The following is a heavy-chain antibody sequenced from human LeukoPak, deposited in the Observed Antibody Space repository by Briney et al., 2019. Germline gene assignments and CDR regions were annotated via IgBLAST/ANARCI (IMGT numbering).Heavy chain of an antibody. D-gene: IGHD5-12*01. V-gene: IGHV3-74*01. CDR1: GFTFSNYW. Sequence: QAGGSLRLSCVASGFTFSNYWIHWVRQVPGKGLVWVSRTNLDGRSTTYADSVKGRFTISRDNAKNTLFLQMNSLRVEDTAVYYCARSVYNYGPGADYWGQGTLVTVSS. J-gene: IGHJ4*02. CDR3: ARSVYNYGPGADY. CDR2: TNLDGRST.